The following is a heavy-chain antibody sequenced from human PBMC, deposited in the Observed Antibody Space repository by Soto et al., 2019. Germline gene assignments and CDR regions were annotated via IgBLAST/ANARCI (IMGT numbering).Heavy chain of an antibody. CDR2: IIPILGIA. CDR3: ARVEVARHYFDY. J-gene: IGHJ4*02. CDR1: GGTFSSYA. D-gene: IGHD6-6*01. V-gene: IGHV1-69*04. Sequence: ASVKVSCKASGGTFSSYAISWVRQAPGQGLEWMGRIIPILGIANYAQKFQGRVTITADKSTSTAYMELSSLRSEDTAVYYCARVEVARHYFDYWGQGTLVTVSS.